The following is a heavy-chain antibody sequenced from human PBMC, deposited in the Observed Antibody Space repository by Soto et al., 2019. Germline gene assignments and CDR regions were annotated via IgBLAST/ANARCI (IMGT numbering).Heavy chain of an antibody. CDR1: GFTFSSYV. D-gene: IGHD3-10*01. V-gene: IGHV3-23*01. CDR2: ISGSGGNT. Sequence: EVQLLESGGGLVQPGGSLRLSCAASGFTFSSYVMSWVRQAPGKGLEWVSAISGSGGNTYYPDSVKGRFTISRDNSKNTVYLQMNSLRAEDTAVYYCANSLGLRFAPGPFDYWGQGTLVTVSS. CDR3: ANSLGLRFAPGPFDY. J-gene: IGHJ4*02.